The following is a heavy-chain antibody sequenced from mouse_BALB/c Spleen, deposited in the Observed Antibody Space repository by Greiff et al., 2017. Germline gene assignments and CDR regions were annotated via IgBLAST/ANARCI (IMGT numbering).Heavy chain of an antibody. D-gene: IGHD1-1*01. V-gene: IGHV1-69*01. CDR3: ARWNYGYFDY. CDR2: IDTSDSYT. Sequence: QVQLKQPGAELVMPGASVKMSCKASGYTFTDYWMHWVKQRPGQGLEWIGAIDTSDSYTSYNQKFKGKATLTVDESSSTAYMQLSSLTSEDSAVYYCARWNYGYFDYWGQGTTLTVSS. J-gene: IGHJ2*01. CDR1: GYTFTDYW.